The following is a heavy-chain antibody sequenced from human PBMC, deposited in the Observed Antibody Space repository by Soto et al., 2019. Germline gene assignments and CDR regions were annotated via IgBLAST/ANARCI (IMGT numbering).Heavy chain of an antibody. CDR3: AKDATMIVVVPPAFDY. D-gene: IGHD3-22*01. J-gene: IGHJ4*02. V-gene: IGHV3-30*18. CDR1: GFTFSSYG. CDR2: ISYDGSNK. Sequence: PGGSLRLSCAASGFTFSSYGMHWVRQAPGKGLEWVAVISYDGSNKYYADSVKGRFTISRDNSKNTLYLQMNSLRAEDTAVYYCAKDATMIVVVPPAFDYWGQGTLVTVSS.